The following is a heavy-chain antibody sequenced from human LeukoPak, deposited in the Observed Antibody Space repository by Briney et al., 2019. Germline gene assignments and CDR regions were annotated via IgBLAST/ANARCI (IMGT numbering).Heavy chain of an antibody. V-gene: IGHV3-23*01. D-gene: IGHD6-19*01. J-gene: IGHJ4*02. Sequence: GGSLRLSCAASGFTFSSYAMSWVRQAPGKGLEWVPAISGSGGSTYYADSVRGRFTISRDNSKNTLYLQMNSLRAEDTAVYYCAKDRPAVAGTYYFDYWGQGTLVTVSS. CDR2: ISGSGGST. CDR1: GFTFSSYA. CDR3: AKDRPAVAGTYYFDY.